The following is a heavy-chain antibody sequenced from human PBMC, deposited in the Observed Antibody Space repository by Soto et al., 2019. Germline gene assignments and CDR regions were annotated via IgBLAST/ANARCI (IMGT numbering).Heavy chain of an antibody. CDR3: ARETSNIAVAGWV. CDR1: GGSISSGGYY. J-gene: IGHJ4*02. Sequence: QVQLQESGPGLVKPSQTLSLTCTVSGGSISSGGYYWSWIRQHPGKGLEWIGYIYYSGSTYYNPSLRSRVTIPVDTSKNQFSLKLSSVTAADTAVYYGARETSNIAVAGWVWGQGTLVTVSS. D-gene: IGHD6-19*01. CDR2: IYYSGST. V-gene: IGHV4-31*03.